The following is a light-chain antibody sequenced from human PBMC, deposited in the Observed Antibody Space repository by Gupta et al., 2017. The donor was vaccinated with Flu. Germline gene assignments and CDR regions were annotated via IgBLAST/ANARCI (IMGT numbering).Light chain of an antibody. V-gene: IGKV2D-29*01. CDR1: TLIHEDGKTY. J-gene: IGKJ2*01. Sequence: TLIHEDGKTYLFWHLQKPGQPPQLLNSEGCHRLCGVPDRFSDSGSGTDFTLKSSRVEAEDVGVYYCQHCIRVYTFGEGTKVEIK. CDR2: EGC. CDR3: QHCIRVYT.